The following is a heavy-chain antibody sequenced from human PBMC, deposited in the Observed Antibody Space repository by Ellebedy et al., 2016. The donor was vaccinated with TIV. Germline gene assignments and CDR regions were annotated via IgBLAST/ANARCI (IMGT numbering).Heavy chain of an antibody. CDR1: GFSLSDVIMG. Sequence: SGPTLVKPTETLTLTCTVSGFSLSDVIMGVSWIRQPPGKGLEWIGYIYYSGSTNYNPSLKSRVTISVDRSKNQLSLKLTSVTAADTAVYYCARESMVLGEGWYFGMDVWGQGTSVTVSS. J-gene: IGHJ6*02. D-gene: IGHD3-10*01. V-gene: IGHV4-61*01. CDR2: IYYSGST. CDR3: ARESMVLGEGWYFGMDV.